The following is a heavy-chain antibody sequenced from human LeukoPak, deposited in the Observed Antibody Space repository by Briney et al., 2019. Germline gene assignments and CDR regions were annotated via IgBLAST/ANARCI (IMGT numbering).Heavy chain of an antibody. V-gene: IGHV1-2*02. CDR3: ARQLGATSRDY. D-gene: IGHD1-26*01. CDR2: IIPNSGAT. CDR1: GSTFTGYY. Sequence: GASVKVSCKASGSTFTGYYMHWVRQAPGQGLEWMGWIIPNSGATNYAQNFQGRVTMTRDTSISTAYMELNRLTSDDTAVYYCARQLGATSRDYWGQGTLVTVSS. J-gene: IGHJ4*02.